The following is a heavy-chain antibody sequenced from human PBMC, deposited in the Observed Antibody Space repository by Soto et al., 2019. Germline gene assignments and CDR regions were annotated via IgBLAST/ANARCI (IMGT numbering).Heavy chain of an antibody. Sequence: QVQLQESGPGLVKPSQTLSLTCTVSGGSISSGDYYWSWIRQPPGKGLEWIGYIYYSGSTYYNTSLKSRVTISVDTSKNQFALKLSSVTAADTAVYYCARVVAASSGGFDWFDPWGQGTLVTVSS. CDR2: IYYSGST. D-gene: IGHD2-15*01. J-gene: IGHJ5*02. V-gene: IGHV4-30-4*01. CDR1: GGSISSGDYY. CDR3: ARVVAASSGGFDWFDP.